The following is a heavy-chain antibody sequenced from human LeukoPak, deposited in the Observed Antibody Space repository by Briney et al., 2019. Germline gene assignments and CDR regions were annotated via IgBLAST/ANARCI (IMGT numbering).Heavy chain of an antibody. J-gene: IGHJ3*02. CDR2: ISASGDVT. V-gene: IGHV3-23*01. D-gene: IGHD1-1*01. CDR3: AKSLFTSATGTGRAFHI. Sequence: EWVSAISASGDVTFHADSVRGRFTISRDNSKSTLFLQMNDLRVEDTAKFYCAKSLFTSATGTGRAFHIWGQGTMVSVSS.